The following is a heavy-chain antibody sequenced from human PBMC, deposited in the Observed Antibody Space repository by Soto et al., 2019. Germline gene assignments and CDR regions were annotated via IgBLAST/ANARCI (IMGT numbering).Heavy chain of an antibody. J-gene: IGHJ4*02. CDR1: GGTFSSYA. CDR2: IIPIFGTA. CDR3: AGQTNYYDSSGYDRLDY. Sequence: GASVKVSCKASGGTFSSYAISWVRQAPGQGLEWMGGIIPIFGTANYAQKFQGRVTITADESTSTAYMELSSLRSEDTAVYYCAGQTNYYDSSGYDRLDYWGQGTLVTVSS. V-gene: IGHV1-69*13. D-gene: IGHD3-22*01.